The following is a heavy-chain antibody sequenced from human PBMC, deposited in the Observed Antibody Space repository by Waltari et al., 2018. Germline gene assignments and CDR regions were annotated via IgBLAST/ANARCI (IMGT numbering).Heavy chain of an antibody. V-gene: IGHV4-39*07. CDR1: GGSFSRSSYY. D-gene: IGHD3-10*01. Sequence: QLQLQESGPGLVKPSETLSLTCTVSGGSFSRSSYYWGWIRQPPGKGPEWIGNIYYSGSTYYNPSLKSRVTTSLDTSKNQFSLKVNSVTAADTAVYYCARVTRFHYPDYWGQGSLVTVSS. CDR2: IYYSGST. J-gene: IGHJ4*02. CDR3: ARVTRFHYPDY.